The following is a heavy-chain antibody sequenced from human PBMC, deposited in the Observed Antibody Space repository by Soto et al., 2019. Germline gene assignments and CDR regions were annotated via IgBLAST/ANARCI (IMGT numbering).Heavy chain of an antibody. CDR2: IIPFFGTA. CDR3: ARDRAPAGGAVFDY. J-gene: IGHJ4*02. Sequence: QVQLVQSGAEVKKPGSSVKVSCKASGSTFSTYAISWVRQAPGQGLEWMGGIIPFFGTANYAQRFQGRATITADESTSTAYMELSSLRSEDTAVYYCARDRAPAGGAVFDYWGQGTLVTVSS. V-gene: IGHV1-69*12. CDR1: GSTFSTYA. D-gene: IGHD3-10*01.